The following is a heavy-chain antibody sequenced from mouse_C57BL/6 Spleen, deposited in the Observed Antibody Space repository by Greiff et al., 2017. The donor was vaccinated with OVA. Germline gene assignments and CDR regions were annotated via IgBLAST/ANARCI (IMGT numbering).Heavy chain of an antibody. CDR2: IDPSDSYT. J-gene: IGHJ2*01. CDR3: ARVFYYYGSSYSMDY. D-gene: IGHD1-1*01. CDR1: GYTFTSYW. Sequence: QVQLQQPGAELVMPGASVKLSCKASGYTFTSYWMHWVKQRPGQGLEWIGEIDPSDSYTNYNQKFKGKSTLTVDKSSSTAYMQLSSLTSEDSAVDYCARVFYYYGSSYSMDYWGQGTTLTVSS. V-gene: IGHV1-69*01.